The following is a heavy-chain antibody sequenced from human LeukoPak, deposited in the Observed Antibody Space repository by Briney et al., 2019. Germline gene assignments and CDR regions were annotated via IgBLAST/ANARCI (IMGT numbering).Heavy chain of an antibody. CDR2: ISGSGGST. CDR3: ARVRNWLAAAGNLFDY. CDR1: GFTFSSYA. D-gene: IGHD6-13*01. J-gene: IGHJ4*02. V-gene: IGHV3-23*01. Sequence: GGSLRLSCAASGFTFSSYAMSWVRQAPGKGLEWVSAISGSGGSTYYADSVKGRFTISRDNSKNTLYLQMNRLRAEDTAVYYCARVRNWLAAAGNLFDYWGQGTLVTVSS.